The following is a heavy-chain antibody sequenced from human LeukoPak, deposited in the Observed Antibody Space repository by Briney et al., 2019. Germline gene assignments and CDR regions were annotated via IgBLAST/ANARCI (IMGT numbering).Heavy chain of an antibody. CDR3: AGDIAAAGTNDY. CDR2: IYHSGST. V-gene: IGHV4-4*02. J-gene: IGHJ4*02. Sequence: WIGEIYHSGSTNYNPSLKSRVTISVDKSKNQFSLKLSSVTAADTAVYYCAGDIAAAGTNDYWGQGTLVTVSS. D-gene: IGHD6-13*01.